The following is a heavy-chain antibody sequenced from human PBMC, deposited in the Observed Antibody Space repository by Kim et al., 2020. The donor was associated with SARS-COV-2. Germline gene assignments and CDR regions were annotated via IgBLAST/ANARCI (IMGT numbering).Heavy chain of an antibody. D-gene: IGHD1-26*01. CDR2: IIPMFGTA. V-gene: IGHV1-69*13. CDR1: GGSFSTYS. Sequence: SVKVSCKASGGSFSTYSISWVRQAPGQGLEWMGGIIPMFGTANYAQSFQGRVTITADESMITAYMELSSLRSDDTAIYYCARDLGVAATQHFYYGLDVWRQGTTVSGSS. CDR3: ARDLGVAATQHFYYGLDV. J-gene: IGHJ6*02.